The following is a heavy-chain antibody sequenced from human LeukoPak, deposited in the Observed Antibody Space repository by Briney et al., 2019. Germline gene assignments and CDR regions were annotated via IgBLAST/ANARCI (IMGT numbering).Heavy chain of an antibody. D-gene: IGHD2-15*01. J-gene: IGHJ4*02. CDR2: INPSGGST. CDR1: GYTFTSYG. CDR3: ARVPYCSGGTCIDY. Sequence: ASVKVSCKASGYTFTSYGISWVRQAPGQGLEWMGIINPSGGSTNYAQKFQGRVTMTRDTSSSTAYMELSRLRSDDTAVYYCARVPYCSGGTCIDYWGQGGLVIVSS. V-gene: IGHV1-46*01.